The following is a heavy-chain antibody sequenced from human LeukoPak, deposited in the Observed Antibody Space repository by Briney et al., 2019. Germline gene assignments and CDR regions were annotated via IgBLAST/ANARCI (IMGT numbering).Heavy chain of an antibody. CDR1: GGSFSGYY. J-gene: IGHJ4*02. CDR2: INHSGST. V-gene: IGHV4-34*01. CDR3: ARERNVLLWFGESLGYFDY. Sequence: SETLSLTCAVYGGSFSGYYWSWIRQPPGKGLEWIGEINHSGSTNYNPSLKSRVTISVDTSKNQFSLKLSSVTAADTAVYYCARERNVLLWFGESLGYFDYWGQGTLVTVSS. D-gene: IGHD3-10*01.